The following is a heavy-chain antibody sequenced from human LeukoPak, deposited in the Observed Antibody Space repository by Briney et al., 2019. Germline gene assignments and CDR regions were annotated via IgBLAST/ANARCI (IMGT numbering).Heavy chain of an antibody. J-gene: IGHJ4*02. Sequence: GGSLRLSCAVSGFIFSDFSMSWVRQAPGKGLEWVAKMNEYGSEIFYVDSVKGRFTISRDNAKNSLYLQMNRLRAEDTAVYYCAKGADYYDSSGYWGFDYWGQGTLVTVSS. D-gene: IGHD3-22*01. V-gene: IGHV3-7*03. CDR1: GFIFSDFS. CDR3: AKGADYYDSSGYWGFDY. CDR2: MNEYGSEI.